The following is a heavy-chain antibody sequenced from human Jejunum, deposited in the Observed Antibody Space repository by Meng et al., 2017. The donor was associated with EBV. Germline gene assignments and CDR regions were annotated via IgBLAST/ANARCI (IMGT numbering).Heavy chain of an antibody. CDR2: IYNSEST. CDR1: GGSVSSGGYY. V-gene: IGHV4-61*08. Sequence: QVHRQDVVPGLVTPSETLSLTCTVSGGSVSSGGYYWSWIRQPPGKGLEWIGYIYNSESTNYKSSLKSRVTISADTSKNQFSLRLSSVTAADTAVYYCARDQNGSYFAYWGQGTLVTVSS. J-gene: IGHJ4*02. CDR3: ARDQNGSYFAY. D-gene: IGHD1-26*01.